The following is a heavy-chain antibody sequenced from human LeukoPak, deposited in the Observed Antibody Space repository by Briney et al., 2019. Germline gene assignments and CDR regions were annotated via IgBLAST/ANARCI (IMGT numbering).Heavy chain of an antibody. V-gene: IGHV3-15*01. CDR2: IKSKTDGGTT. D-gene: IGHD6-19*01. Sequence: GGSLRLSCAASGFTFSNAWMSWVRQAPGKGLEWVGRIKSKTDGGTTEYAASVKGRFTISRDDSKSIAYLQVNSLKTEDTAVYYCTVAVAEYWGQGTLVTVSS. J-gene: IGHJ4*02. CDR1: GFTFSNAW. CDR3: TVAVAEY.